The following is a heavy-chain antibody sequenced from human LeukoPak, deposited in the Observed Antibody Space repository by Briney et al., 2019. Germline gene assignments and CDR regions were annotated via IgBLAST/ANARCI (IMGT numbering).Heavy chain of an antibody. D-gene: IGHD3-22*01. J-gene: IGHJ4*01. V-gene: IGHV4-31*11. CDR1: GASVSRGGYY. Sequence: SETLSLTCAVSGASVSRGGYYWSWIRQHPGKGLEWIGYIYYNGGTYYNPSLRSRVTISLDTSKNHFSLKLSSVTVADTAVYYCATEGVTTPGVDWGRGTLVTVSS. CDR2: IYYNGGT. CDR3: ATEGVTTPGVD.